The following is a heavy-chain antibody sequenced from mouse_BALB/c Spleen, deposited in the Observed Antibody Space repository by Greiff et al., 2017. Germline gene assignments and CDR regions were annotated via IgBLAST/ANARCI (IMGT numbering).Heavy chain of an antibody. CDR3: ARADYGNYCFDY. CDR2: IDPNSGGT. V-gene: IGHV1-62-3*01. D-gene: IGHD2-1*01. Sequence: VKLMESGAELVKPGASVKLSCKASGYTFTSYWMHWVKQRPGRGLEWIGRIDPNSGGTKYNEKFKSKATLTVDKPSSTAYMELHSLTSEDSAVYYCARADYGNYCFDYWGQGTTLTVSS. J-gene: IGHJ2*01. CDR1: GYTFTSYW.